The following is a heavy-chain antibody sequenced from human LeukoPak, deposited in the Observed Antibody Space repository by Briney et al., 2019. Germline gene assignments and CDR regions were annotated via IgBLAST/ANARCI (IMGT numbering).Heavy chain of an antibody. CDR2: IRSKANSYAT. CDR3: TRRHVEAVAGTSDY. CDR1: GFTFSGSA. Sequence: GGSLKLSCAASGFTFSGSAMHWVRQASGKGLEWVGRIRSKANSYATAYAASVKGRFTISRDDSKNTAYLQMNSLKTEDTAVYYCTRRHVEAVAGTSDYWGQGALVTVSS. D-gene: IGHD6-19*01. V-gene: IGHV3-73*01. J-gene: IGHJ4*02.